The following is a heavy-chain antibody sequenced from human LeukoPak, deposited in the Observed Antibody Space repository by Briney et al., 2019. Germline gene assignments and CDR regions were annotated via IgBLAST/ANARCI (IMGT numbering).Heavy chain of an antibody. D-gene: IGHD7-27*01. CDR2: ISSSSSTI. Sequence: GGSLRLSCAASGFTFSSYSMNWVRQAPGKGLEWVSYISSSSSTIYYADSVKGRFTISRDNAKNSLYLQMNSLRAEDTAVYYCARVPSRALGYYYGMDVWGQGTTVTVSS. J-gene: IGHJ6*02. CDR1: GFTFSSYS. V-gene: IGHV3-48*04. CDR3: ARVPSRALGYYYGMDV.